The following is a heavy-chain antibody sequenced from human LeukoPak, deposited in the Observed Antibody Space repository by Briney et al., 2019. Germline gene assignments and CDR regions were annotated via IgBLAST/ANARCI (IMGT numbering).Heavy chain of an antibody. Sequence: SETLSLTXTVSGGSICSYYWSWIRQTPGKGLEWIGYIYYSGSTNYNPSLKSRVTISVDTSKNQFSLKLSSVTAADTAVYYCARGTVTTGPYFQHWGQGTLVTVSS. CDR3: ARGTVTTGPYFQH. J-gene: IGHJ1*01. D-gene: IGHD4-17*01. V-gene: IGHV4-59*01. CDR2: IYYSGST. CDR1: GGSICSYY.